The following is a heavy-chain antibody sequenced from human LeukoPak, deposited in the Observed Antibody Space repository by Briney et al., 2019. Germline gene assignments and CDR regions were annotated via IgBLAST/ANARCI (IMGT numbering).Heavy chain of an antibody. CDR3: AKVSGSWA. CDR2: ISGSSGII. CDR1: GFTFNTYT. V-gene: IGHV3-48*02. D-gene: IGHD6-25*01. J-gene: IGHJ5*02. Sequence: GGSLRLSCAASGFTFNTYTMNWVRQAPGKGLEWVSYISGSSGIIDYADSVRGRFTISRDNAKNSLYLQMSSLRDEDTAVYYCAKVSGSWAWGQGTRVTVSS.